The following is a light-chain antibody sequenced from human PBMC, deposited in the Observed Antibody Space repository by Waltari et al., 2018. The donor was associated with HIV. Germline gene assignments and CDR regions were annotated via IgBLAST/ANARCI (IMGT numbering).Light chain of an antibody. CDR3: QQYDNLPFT. CDR1: QDISNY. J-gene: IGKJ3*01. Sequence: DIQMTQSPSSLSASVGDRVTITCQASQDISNYLNWYQQKPGKAPKLLIYDASNLETCVPSRLSGSGSGTDFTFTISSLQPEDIATYYCQQYDNLPFTFGPGTKVDIK. CDR2: DAS. V-gene: IGKV1-33*01.